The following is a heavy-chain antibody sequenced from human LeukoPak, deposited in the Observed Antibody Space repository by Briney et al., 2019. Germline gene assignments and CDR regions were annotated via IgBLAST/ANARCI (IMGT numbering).Heavy chain of an antibody. CDR1: GGSISSSSYY. Sequence: SETLSLTCTVSGGSISSSSYYWGWIRQPPGKGLEWIGSIYYSGSTYYNPSLKSRVTISVDTSKNQFSLKLSSVTAADTAVYYCARVMALDHRDYWGQGTLVTVSS. CDR3: ARVMALDHRDY. J-gene: IGHJ4*02. V-gene: IGHV4-39*07. D-gene: IGHD2-8*01. CDR2: IYYSGST.